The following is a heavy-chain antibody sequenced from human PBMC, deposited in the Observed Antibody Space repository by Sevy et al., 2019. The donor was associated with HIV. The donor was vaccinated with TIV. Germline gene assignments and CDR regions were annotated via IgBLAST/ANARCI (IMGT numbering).Heavy chain of an antibody. Sequence: SETLSLTCTVSGGSITSLYWNWIRQPPGKGLEWIANIYYNGHINYNPSLKSRVTLSLDTSKNQFSLRLSSVTAADTAMYYCAGENAWGRGYPWGQGTVVTVST. D-gene: IGHD1-26*01. J-gene: IGHJ5*02. V-gene: IGHV4-59*08. CDR1: GGSITSLY. CDR2: IYYNGHI. CDR3: AGENAWGRGYP.